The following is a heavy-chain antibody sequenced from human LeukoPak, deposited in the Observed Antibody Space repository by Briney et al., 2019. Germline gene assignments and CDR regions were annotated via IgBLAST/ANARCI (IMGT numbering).Heavy chain of an antibody. D-gene: IGHD2-2*01. J-gene: IGHJ6*03. Sequence: PAGGSLRLSCAASGFTVSSNYMSWVRQAPGKGLVWVSRINSDGSSTSYADSGKGRFTISRDNAKNTLYLQMNSPRAEDTAVYYCARDHIVVVPAARAEYYYYYYMDVWGKGTTVTVSS. CDR1: GFTVSSNY. CDR2: INSDGSST. V-gene: IGHV3-74*01. CDR3: ARDHIVVVPAARAEYYYYYYMDV.